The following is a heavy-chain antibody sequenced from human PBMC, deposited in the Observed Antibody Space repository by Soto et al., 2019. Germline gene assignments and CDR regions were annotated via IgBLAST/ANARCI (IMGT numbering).Heavy chain of an antibody. J-gene: IGHJ3*02. CDR2: ILVDGRT. CDR1: GFTCSSYD. D-gene: IGHD2-8*02. V-gene: IGHV3-23*01. CDR3: AKATATGGGAFDI. Sequence: VGSLRLSCAASGFTCSSYDMSWVRQAPGKGLEWVSTILVDGRTFYVDSVKGRFTISRDNSKNTVYLQMNSLTAGDTALYYCAKATATGGGAFDICGQGTMVDV.